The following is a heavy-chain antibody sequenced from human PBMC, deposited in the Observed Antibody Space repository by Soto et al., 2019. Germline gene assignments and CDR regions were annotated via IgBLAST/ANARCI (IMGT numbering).Heavy chain of an antibody. D-gene: IGHD2-2*01. J-gene: IGHJ5*02. CDR2: ISAYNGNT. V-gene: IGHV1-18*01. CDR1: GYTFTSYG. Sequence: GASVKVSCKASGYTFTSYGIRWVRQAPGQGLEWMGWISAYNGNTNYAQKLQGRVTMTTDTSTSTAYMELRSLRSDDTAVYYCARVTVPAAINPYHWFDPWGQGTLVTVSS. CDR3: ARVTVPAAINPYHWFDP.